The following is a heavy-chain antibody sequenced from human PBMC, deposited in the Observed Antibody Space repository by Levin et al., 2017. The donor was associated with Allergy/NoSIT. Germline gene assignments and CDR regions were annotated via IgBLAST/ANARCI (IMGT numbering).Heavy chain of an antibody. Sequence: WASVKVSCKASGYTFTFYGLTWVRQAPGQGLEWMGWISPYNGDTNYAHKLQGRVTMTADTSTSTAYMELRSLRSDDTAIYFCAREMAETAADTFDIWGQGTMVTVSS. D-gene: IGHD2-8*01. V-gene: IGHV1-18*01. CDR1: GYTFTFYG. CDR3: AREMAETAADTFDI. J-gene: IGHJ3*02. CDR2: ISPYNGDT.